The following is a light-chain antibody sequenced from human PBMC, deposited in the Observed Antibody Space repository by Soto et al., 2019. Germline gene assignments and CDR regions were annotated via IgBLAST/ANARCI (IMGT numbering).Light chain of an antibody. CDR3: QQYNSYKRT. Sequence: DIQMTQSPSTLSASVGDRVTITCRASQSISSWLAWYQQKPGKAPKLMIYKASILESGVQSRFSGSGSGKEFTLTISSLQPDDFATYYCQQYNSYKRTFGQGTKVEIK. J-gene: IGKJ1*01. CDR2: KAS. CDR1: QSISSW. V-gene: IGKV1-5*03.